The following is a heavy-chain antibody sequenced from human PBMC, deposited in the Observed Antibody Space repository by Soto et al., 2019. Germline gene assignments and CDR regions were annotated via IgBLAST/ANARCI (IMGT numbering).Heavy chain of an antibody. CDR1: GGSMRSGSYY. CDR3: ARGLQHFYDSGGPLIYLEY. J-gene: IGHJ1*01. CDR2: INGSGNI. V-gene: IGHV4-39*07. Sequence: PSETLSLTCTVSGGSMRSGSYYWGWIRQPPGKGLEWIGEINGSGNINHNPSLKSRVTMSVDTSKKQFSLELTFVTAAETAIYSSARGLQHFYDSGGPLIYLEYCGQGAPVTVAA. D-gene: IGHD3-22*01.